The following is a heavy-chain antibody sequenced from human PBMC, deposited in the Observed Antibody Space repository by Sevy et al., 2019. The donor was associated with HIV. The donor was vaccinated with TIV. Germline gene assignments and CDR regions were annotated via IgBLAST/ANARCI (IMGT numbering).Heavy chain of an antibody. V-gene: IGHV3-15*01. CDR1: GFTFSYAW. Sequence: GGSLRLSCAASGFTFSYAWMSWVRQAPGKGREWGGRIKAKSDGGTIDYAAPVKGRFNISRDDSKNTLYLQMNSLKTEDTGIYYCNTDPIIVLLVTDGMDVWGQGTTVTVSS. J-gene: IGHJ6*02. CDR3: NTDPIIVLLVTDGMDV. D-gene: IGHD2-8*02. CDR2: IKAKSDGGTI.